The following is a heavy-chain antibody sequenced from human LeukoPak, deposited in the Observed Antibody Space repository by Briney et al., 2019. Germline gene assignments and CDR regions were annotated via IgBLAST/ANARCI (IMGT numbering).Heavy chain of an antibody. CDR1: GYTLTELS. V-gene: IGHV1-24*01. CDR2: FDPEDGET. D-gene: IGHD1-7*01. CDR3: ATLTGTTAPKFDY. Sequence: ASAKVSCKVSGYTLTELSMHWVRQAPGKGLEWMGGFDPEDGETIYAQKFQGRVTMTEDTSTDTAYMELSSLRSEDTAVYYCATLTGTTAPKFDYWGQGTLVTVSS. J-gene: IGHJ4*02.